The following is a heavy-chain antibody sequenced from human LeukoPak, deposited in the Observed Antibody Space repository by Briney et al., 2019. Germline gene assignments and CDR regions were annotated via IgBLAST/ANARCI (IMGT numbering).Heavy chain of an antibody. CDR3: ATAELWGGYELPNL. Sequence: ASVKASCKVSGYTLTELSMHWVRQAPGKGLEWMGGFDPEDGETIYAQKFQGRVTMTEDTSTDTAYMGLSSLRSEDTAVYYCATAELWGGYELPNLWGQGILVTVSS. D-gene: IGHD5-12*01. V-gene: IGHV1-24*01. CDR1: GYTLTELS. J-gene: IGHJ5*02. CDR2: FDPEDGET.